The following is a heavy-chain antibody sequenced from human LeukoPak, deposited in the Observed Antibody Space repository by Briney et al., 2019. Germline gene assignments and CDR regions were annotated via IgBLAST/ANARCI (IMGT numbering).Heavy chain of an antibody. Sequence: GGSLRLSCAASGFTFSNAWMSWVRQAPGKGLEWVGRIKSKTDGGTTDYAAPVKGRFTISRDDSKNTLYLQMNSLQTEDTAVYYCTTDGESIAVAGTVDYWGQGTLVTVSS. J-gene: IGHJ4*02. V-gene: IGHV3-15*01. D-gene: IGHD6-19*01. CDR3: TTDGESIAVAGTVDY. CDR1: GFTFSNAW. CDR2: IKSKTDGGTT.